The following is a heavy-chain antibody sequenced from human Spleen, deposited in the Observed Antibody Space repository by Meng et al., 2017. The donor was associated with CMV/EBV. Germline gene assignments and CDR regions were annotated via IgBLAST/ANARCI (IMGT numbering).Heavy chain of an antibody. CDR3: ARHYFSSTFYSVDY. V-gene: IGHV5-51*01. J-gene: IGHJ4*02. CDR2: IYPGDSDT. CDR1: GYSFTSYW. Sequence: KVSCKGSGYSFTSYWIAWVRQTPGKGLEWMGIIYPGDSDTSYSPSFQGQVTISADKSINTAYLQWSSLKASDTAMYYCARHYFSSTFYSVDYWGQGTLVTVS. D-gene: IGHD2/OR15-2a*01.